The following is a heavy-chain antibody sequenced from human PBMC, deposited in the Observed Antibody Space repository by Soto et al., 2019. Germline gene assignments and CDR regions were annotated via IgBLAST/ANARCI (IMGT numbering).Heavy chain of an antibody. CDR2: VNPSGGHT. Sequence: QVQLVQSGAEVKKPGASVKVSCKASGDTFTDYYIHWVRQAPGQGLEWMGTVNPSGGHTTYAQHFLGRMTLTRDTSTSTLSMELASLASEDTAIYVCARGGHVVVVTAALDYWGQGTLVTVSS. CDR3: ARGGHVVVVTAALDY. J-gene: IGHJ4*02. D-gene: IGHD2-21*02. V-gene: IGHV1-46*01. CDR1: GDTFTDYY.